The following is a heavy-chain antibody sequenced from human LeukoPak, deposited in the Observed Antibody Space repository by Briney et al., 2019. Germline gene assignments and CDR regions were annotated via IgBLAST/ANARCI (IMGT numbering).Heavy chain of an antibody. CDR1: GFTFSNYV. CDR2: ISGSGGST. D-gene: IGHD6-13*01. V-gene: IGHV3-23*01. Sequence: GGSLRLSCAASGFTFSNYVMTWVRQGPGKGLEWVSGISGSGGSTYYADSVKGRFTISSDNSKNTLYLQMNSLTVEDTAVYYCAKRGLYSSTWYGFDYWGQGTLVTVSS. J-gene: IGHJ4*02. CDR3: AKRGLYSSTWYGFDY.